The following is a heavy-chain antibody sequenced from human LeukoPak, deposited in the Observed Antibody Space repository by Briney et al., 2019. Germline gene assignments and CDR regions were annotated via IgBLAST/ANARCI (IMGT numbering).Heavy chain of an antibody. CDR1: GGTSSSYA. CDR3: VNGYPPVDY. CDR2: IIPILGIA. D-gene: IGHD6-13*01. V-gene: IGHV1-69*04. J-gene: IGHJ4*02. Sequence: SVKVSCKASGGTSSSYAISWVRQAPGQGLEWMGRIIPILGIANYAQKFQGRVTITADKSTSTAYMELSSLRSEDTAVYYCVNGYPPVDYWGQGTLVTVSS.